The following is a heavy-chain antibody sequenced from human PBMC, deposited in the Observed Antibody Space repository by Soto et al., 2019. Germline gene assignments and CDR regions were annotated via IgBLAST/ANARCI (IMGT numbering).Heavy chain of an antibody. Sequence: QVLLVQSGAEVKKPGASVKVSCKASGYTLIDYYTHWVRQAPGQGLEWMGRISPKSGGINYAQKFQGPVSLTWDASLNTAYLELNTLRSDYSALYYCARPPRYISDWYYFDSWGQGTLVTVSS. V-gene: IGHV1-2*02. CDR1: GYTLIDYY. D-gene: IGHD6-19*01. J-gene: IGHJ4*02. CDR2: ISPKSGGI. CDR3: ARPPRYISDWYYFDS.